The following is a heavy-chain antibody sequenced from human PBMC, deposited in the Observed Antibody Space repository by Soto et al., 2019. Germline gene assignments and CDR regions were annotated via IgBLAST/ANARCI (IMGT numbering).Heavy chain of an antibody. J-gene: IGHJ4*02. CDR3: ARRGDSSWSNFDY. D-gene: IGHD3-22*01. CDR2: ISDGGGST. CDR1: EFAFSNYA. V-gene: IGHV3-23*01. Sequence: EVQLLESGGGLVQPGGSVILSCAASEFAFSNYAMNCVRQAPGKGLEWVSTISDGGGSTYYAGSVKGRFTISRDNSKNTLYLQMNSLSVEDTAVYYCARRGDSSWSNFDYWGQGTLVTVSS.